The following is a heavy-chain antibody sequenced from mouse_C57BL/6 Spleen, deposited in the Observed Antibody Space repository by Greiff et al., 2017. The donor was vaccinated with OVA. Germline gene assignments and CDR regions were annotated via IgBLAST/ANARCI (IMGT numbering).Heavy chain of an antibody. CDR2: INPSNGGT. D-gene: IGHD1-1*01. V-gene: IGHV1-53*01. CDR1: GYTFTSYW. Sequence: QVHVKQPGTELVKPGASVKLSCKASGYTFTSYWMHWVKQRPGPGLEWIGNINPSNGGTNYNEKFKSKATLTVDKSSSTAYMQLSSLTSEDSAVYYCARSPSYGSSYVGFAYWGQGTLVTVSA. J-gene: IGHJ3*01. CDR3: ARSPSYGSSYVGFAY.